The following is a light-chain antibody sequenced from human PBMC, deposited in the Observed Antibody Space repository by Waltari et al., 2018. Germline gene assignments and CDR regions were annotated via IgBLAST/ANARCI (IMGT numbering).Light chain of an antibody. Sequence: DIVMTQSPESLAVSLGERATINCKSSESVLYSSNNKNHLAWYQQKPGQPPKLLLYWASTRESGVPDRFSGSGSETDFTLTVTSLQAEDVAVYYCQQYYSTPLTFGGWTKVEIK. CDR3: QQYYSTPLT. CDR2: WAS. CDR1: ESVLYSSNNKNH. J-gene: IGKJ4*01. V-gene: IGKV4-1*01.